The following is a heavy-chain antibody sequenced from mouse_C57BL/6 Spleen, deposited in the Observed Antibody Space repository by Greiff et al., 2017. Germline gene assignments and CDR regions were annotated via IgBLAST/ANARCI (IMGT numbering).Heavy chain of an antibody. D-gene: IGHD3-1*01. CDR1: GYTFTSYW. CDR2: IDPNSGGT. CDR3: ARSGSYGGWYFDV. V-gene: IGHV1-72*01. J-gene: IGHJ1*03. Sequence: QVQLQQPGAELVKPGASVKLSCKASGYTFTSYWMHWVKQRPGRGLEWIGMIDPNSGGTKYNEKFKSKAILAVDKSSSTAYMQLSSLTSEDSAVYGCARSGSYGGWYFDVWGTGTTVTVSS.